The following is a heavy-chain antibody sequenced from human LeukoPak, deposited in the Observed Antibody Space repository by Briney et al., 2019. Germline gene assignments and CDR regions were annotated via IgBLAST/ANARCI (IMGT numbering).Heavy chain of an antibody. Sequence: SETLSLTCTVSGGSISSSTYYWGWIRRPPGKGLEWIGGIYYSGSTYYNQSLKIRVTVSVDTSKNQYSLNLSSVTAADTAVYYCVRGSTLRHYQYWGQGTLVTVSS. CDR2: IYYSGST. CDR3: VRGSTLRHYQY. CDR1: GGSISSSTYY. J-gene: IGHJ4*02. D-gene: IGHD3-16*01. V-gene: IGHV4-39*01.